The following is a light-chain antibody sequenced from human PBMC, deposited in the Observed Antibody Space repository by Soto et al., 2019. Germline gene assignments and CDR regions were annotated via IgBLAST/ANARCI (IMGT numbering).Light chain of an antibody. CDR2: GTS. CDR3: QQRSNWPSIT. Sequence: EIVLTQSPGTLSLSPGETATLSCRASQSVGTRFLAWYQQLPGQAPRLLIYGTSTRAPGIPDRFIGSGSGTDFSLTISRLEPEDFAVYYCQQRSNWPSITFGQGTRLEIK. CDR1: QSVGTRF. V-gene: IGKV3D-20*02. J-gene: IGKJ5*01.